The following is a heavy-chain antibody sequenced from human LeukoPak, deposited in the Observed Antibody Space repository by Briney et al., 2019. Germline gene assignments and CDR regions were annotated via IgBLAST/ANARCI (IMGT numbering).Heavy chain of an antibody. CDR3: ARADYDFWSGYIQLFDY. CDR2: IYSGGST. CDR1: GFTVSSNY. Sequence: GGSLRLSCAASGFTVSSNYMSWVRQAPGKGLEWVSVIYSGGSTYYADSVKGRFTISRDNAKNSLYLQMNSLRAEDTAVYYCARADYDFWSGYIQLFDYWGQGTLVTVSS. V-gene: IGHV3-66*01. D-gene: IGHD3-3*01. J-gene: IGHJ4*02.